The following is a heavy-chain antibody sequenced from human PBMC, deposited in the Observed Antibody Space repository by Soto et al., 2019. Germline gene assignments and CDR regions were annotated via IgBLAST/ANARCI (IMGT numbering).Heavy chain of an antibody. CDR1: GGSFSGYY. Sequence: SETLSLTCAIYGGSFSGYYWSWIRQPPGKGLEWIGEINHSGSTNYNPSLKSRVTISVDTSKNQFSLKLSSVTAADTAVYYCARSAVTTDSYFDYRGQGTLVTVSS. J-gene: IGHJ4*02. CDR3: ARSAVTTDSYFDY. D-gene: IGHD4-17*01. V-gene: IGHV4-34*01. CDR2: INHSGST.